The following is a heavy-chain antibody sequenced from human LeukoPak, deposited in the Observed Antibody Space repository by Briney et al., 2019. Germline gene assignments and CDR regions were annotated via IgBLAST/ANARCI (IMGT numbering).Heavy chain of an antibody. CDR3: ARHIGGGIEDMDV. CDR2: IYVTGT. V-gene: IGHV4-59*08. J-gene: IGHJ6*03. CDR1: GGSIGTYY. Sequence: PSETLSLTCTVSGGSIGTYYWSWIRQSPGKGLEWIGHIYVTGTRYNPYLQSRVTISVDRSRNQFFLKMSSVTAADTAVYYCARHIGGGIEDMDVWGKGTKVIVSS. D-gene: IGHD3-16*02.